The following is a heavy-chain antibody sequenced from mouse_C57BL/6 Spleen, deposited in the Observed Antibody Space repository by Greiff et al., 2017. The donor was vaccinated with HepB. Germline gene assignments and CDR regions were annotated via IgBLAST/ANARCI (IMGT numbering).Heavy chain of an antibody. CDR1: GYAFTNYL. J-gene: IGHJ4*01. V-gene: IGHV1-54*01. Sequence: VQLQQSGAELVRPGTSVKVSCKASGYAFTNYLIEWVKQRPGQGLEWIGVINPGSGGTNYNEKFKGKATLTADKSSSTAYMQLSSLTSEDSAVYFCARAHLSGMDYWGQGTSVTVSS. CDR3: ARAHLSGMDY. D-gene: IGHD2-3*01. CDR2: INPGSGGT.